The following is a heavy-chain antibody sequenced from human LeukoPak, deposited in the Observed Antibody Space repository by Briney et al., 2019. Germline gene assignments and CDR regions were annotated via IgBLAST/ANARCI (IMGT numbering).Heavy chain of an antibody. J-gene: IGHJ5*02. D-gene: IGHD3-16*02. Sequence: SETLSLTCAVYGGSFSGYYWSWIRQPPGKGLEWIGEINHSGSTNYNPSLKSRVTISVDTSKNQFSLMLSSVTDADTAVYYCARGRFYDYVWGSYRYHWFDPWGQGTLVTVSS. CDR1: GGSFSGYY. CDR3: ARGRFYDYVWGSYRYHWFDP. V-gene: IGHV4-34*01. CDR2: INHSGST.